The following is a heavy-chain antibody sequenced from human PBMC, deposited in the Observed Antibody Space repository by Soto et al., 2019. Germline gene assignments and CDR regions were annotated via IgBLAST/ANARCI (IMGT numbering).Heavy chain of an antibody. CDR3: AAGEPLHY. V-gene: IGHV3-33*01. CDR1: VFNFINYG. D-gene: IGHD3-10*01. CDR2: IWYDGSNK. J-gene: IGHJ4*02. Sequence: GRALRVSCVEPVFNFINYGMHWVRQAPGKGLEWVAIIWYDGSNKYYADSVKGRFTISRDNSKNTVYLQMNSLRAEDTAMYYCAAGEPLHYRGQGTLVTV.